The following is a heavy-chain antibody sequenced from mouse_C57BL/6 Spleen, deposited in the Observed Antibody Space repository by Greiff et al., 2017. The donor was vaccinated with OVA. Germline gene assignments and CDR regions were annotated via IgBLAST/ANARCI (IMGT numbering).Heavy chain of an antibody. CDR2: IYPGNSDT. Sequence: EVQLQQSGTVLARPGASVKMSCKTSGYTFTSYWMHWVKQRPGQGLEWIGAIYPGNSDTSYNQKFKGKAKLTAVTSASTAYMELSSLTNEDSAVYYCTRDDSRYFDVWGIGTTVTVSS. V-gene: IGHV1-5*01. J-gene: IGHJ1*03. D-gene: IGHD2-4*01. CDR1: GYTFTSYW. CDR3: TRDDSRYFDV.